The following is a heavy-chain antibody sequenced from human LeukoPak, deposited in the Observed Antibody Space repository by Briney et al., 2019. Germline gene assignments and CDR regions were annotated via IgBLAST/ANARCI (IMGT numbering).Heavy chain of an antibody. J-gene: IGHJ4*02. V-gene: IGHV5-51*01. D-gene: IGHD2-15*01. CDR1: GYSFTTYW. CDR2: IYPGDSDT. Sequence: KRGESLKISCKGSGYSFTTYWIGWVRQMPGKGLEWTGIIYPGDSDTRYSPSFQGQVTISADKSISTAYLQWSSLKASDTAMYYCARARYCSGGSCYAEYWGQGTLVTVSS. CDR3: ARARYCSGGSCYAEY.